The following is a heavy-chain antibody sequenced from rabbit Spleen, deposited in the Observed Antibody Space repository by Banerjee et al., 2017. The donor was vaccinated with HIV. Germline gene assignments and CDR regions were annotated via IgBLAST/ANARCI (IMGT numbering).Heavy chain of an antibody. V-gene: IGHV1S45*01. CDR3: ARDTGSSFSSYGMDL. J-gene: IGHJ6*01. Sequence: EQLEESGGGLVQPEGSLTLTCTASGVSFNSNSYMCWVRQAPGKGLEWIACIDTGSSGFTYFATWAKGRFTYSKTSSTTVTLQMTRLTAADTATYFCARDTGSSFSSYGMDLWGPGTLVTVS. D-gene: IGHD8-1*01. CDR2: IDTGSSGFT. CDR1: GVSFNSNSY.